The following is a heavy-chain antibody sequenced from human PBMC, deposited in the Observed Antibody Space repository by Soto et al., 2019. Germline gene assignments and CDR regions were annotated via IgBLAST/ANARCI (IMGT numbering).Heavy chain of an antibody. CDR1: GYSISSGNY. CDR2: VYRSGAA. V-gene: IGHV4-38-2*02. J-gene: IGHJ4*02. Sequence: SETRSLTCTVSGYSISSGNYWAGGRQSPGKGGGWIGRVYRSGAANYSRTRKRRGTISDDKAKNQISLHRKSGTAADAAGSYYARDYSYALAVAGFFDFWGQGTPVTVSS. CDR3: ARDYSYALAVAGFFDF. D-gene: IGHD6-19*01.